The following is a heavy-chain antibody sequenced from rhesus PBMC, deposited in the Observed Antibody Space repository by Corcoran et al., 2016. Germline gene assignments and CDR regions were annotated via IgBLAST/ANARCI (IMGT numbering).Heavy chain of an antibody. J-gene: IGHJ5-1*01. CDR3: ASGGGSWKRLFDV. CDR1: GGSISSSY. Sequence: QLQLQESGPGLVKPSETLSVTCAVSGGSISSSYWSWIRQAPGKGREWVGVIYGCGRITTYNPHHNGRGTVALATSKYQLSLKLSSVTAADTAVYYWASGGGSWKRLFDVWGPGVLVTVSS. V-gene: IGHV4-169*02. D-gene: IGHD6-25*01. CDR2: IYGCGRIT.